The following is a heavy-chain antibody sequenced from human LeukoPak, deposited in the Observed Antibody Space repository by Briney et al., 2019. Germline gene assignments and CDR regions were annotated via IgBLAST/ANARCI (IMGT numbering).Heavy chain of an antibody. J-gene: IGHJ4*02. D-gene: IGHD3-9*01. CDR2: ISYDGSNK. CDR1: GFTFSSYA. Sequence: PGRSLRLSCAASGFTFSSYAVHWVRQAPGKGLEWVAVISYDGSNKYYADSVEGRFTISRDNSKNTLYLQMNSLRAEDTAVYYCARDGKEISYYDILTGYSEYYFDYWGQGTLVTVSS. CDR3: ARDGKEISYYDILTGYSEYYFDY. V-gene: IGHV3-30*04.